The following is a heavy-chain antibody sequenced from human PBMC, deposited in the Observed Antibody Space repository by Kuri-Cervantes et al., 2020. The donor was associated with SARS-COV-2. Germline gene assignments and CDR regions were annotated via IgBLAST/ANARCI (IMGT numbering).Heavy chain of an antibody. CDR3: ARHFMWFGELLYYFDY. J-gene: IGHJ4*02. Sequence: SETLSHTCTVSGGSISSSSYYWGWIRQPPGKGLEWIGSIYYSGSTYYNPSLRSRVTISVDTSQNQFSLKLSSVTAADTAVYYCARHFMWFGELLYYFDYWGQGTLVTVSS. CDR2: IYYSGST. CDR1: GGSISSSSYY. V-gene: IGHV4-39*01. D-gene: IGHD3-10*01.